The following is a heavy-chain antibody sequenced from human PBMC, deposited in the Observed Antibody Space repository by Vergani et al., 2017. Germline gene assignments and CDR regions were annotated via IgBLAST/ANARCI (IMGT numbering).Heavy chain of an antibody. J-gene: IGHJ4*02. CDR1: GFTFSSYA. Sequence: QVQLVESGGGVVQPGRSLRLSCAASGFTFSSYAMHWVRQAPGKGLEWVAVISYDGSNKYYADSVKGRFTISRDNSKNSLYLQMNSLRAEDTAVYYCARDLIAAAGSPHWGQGTLVTVSS. CDR2: ISYDGSNK. CDR3: ARDLIAAAGSPH. V-gene: IGHV3-30*07. D-gene: IGHD6-13*01.